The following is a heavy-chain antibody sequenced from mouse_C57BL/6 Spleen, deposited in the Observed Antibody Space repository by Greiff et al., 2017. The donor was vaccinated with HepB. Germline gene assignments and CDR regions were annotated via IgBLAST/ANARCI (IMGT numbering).Heavy chain of an antibody. J-gene: IGHJ2*01. V-gene: IGHV1-81*01. CDR2: IYPRSGNT. CDR3: ARPAYYDY. Sequence: VQLVESGAELARPGASVKLSCKASGYTFTSYGISWVKQRTGQGLEWIGEIYPRSGNTYYNEKFKGKATLTADKSSSTAYMELRSLTSEDSAVYFCARPAYYDYWGQGTTLTVSS. CDR1: GYTFTSYG.